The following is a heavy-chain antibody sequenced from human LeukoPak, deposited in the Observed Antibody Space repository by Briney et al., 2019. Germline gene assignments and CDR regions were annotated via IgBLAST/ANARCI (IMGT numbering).Heavy chain of an antibody. V-gene: IGHV3-33*08. CDR3: ARGTPSSSGWLYYGMDV. CDR2: IWYDGSNK. Sequence: PGRSLRLSCAASGFTFSSYAMHWVRQAPGKGLEWVAVIWYDGSNKYYADSVKGRFTISRDNSKNTLYLQMNSLRAEDTAVYYCARGTPSSSGWLYYGMDVWGQGTTVTVSS. D-gene: IGHD6-19*01. J-gene: IGHJ6*02. CDR1: GFTFSSYA.